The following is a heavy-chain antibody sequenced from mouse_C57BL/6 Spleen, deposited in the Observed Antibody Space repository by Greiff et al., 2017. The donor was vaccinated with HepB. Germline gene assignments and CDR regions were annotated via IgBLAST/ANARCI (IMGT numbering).Heavy chain of an antibody. CDR3: SRSVYYGNPICAIDD. CDR1: GYAFSSSW. Sequence: VQLQQSGPELVKPGASVKISCKASGYAFSSSWMNWVKQRPGKGLEWIGRIYPGDGDTNYNGKFKGKATLTADKSSSTAYMQLRSLTSEDSAVYFCSRSVYYGNPICAIDDWGQGTSVTVSS. CDR2: IYPGDGDT. J-gene: IGHJ4*01. V-gene: IGHV1-82*01. D-gene: IGHD2-1*01.